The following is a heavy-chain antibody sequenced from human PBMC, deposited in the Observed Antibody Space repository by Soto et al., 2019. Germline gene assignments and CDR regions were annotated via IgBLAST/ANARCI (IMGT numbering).Heavy chain of an antibody. D-gene: IGHD3-10*01. Sequence: ASVKVSCKASGYTFTSYDINWVRQATGQGLEWMGWMNPNSGNTGYAQKFQGRVTMTRNTSISTAYMELSSLRSEDTAVYYCARRHPYYGSGSYYNLRIDYWGQGTLVTVSS. V-gene: IGHV1-8*01. J-gene: IGHJ4*02. CDR2: MNPNSGNT. CDR3: ARRHPYYGSGSYYNLRIDY. CDR1: GYTFTSYD.